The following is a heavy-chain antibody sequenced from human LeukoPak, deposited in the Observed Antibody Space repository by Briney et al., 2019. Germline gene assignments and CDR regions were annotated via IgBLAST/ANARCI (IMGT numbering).Heavy chain of an antibody. CDR3: ARDGHGSGSYYFDY. CDR2: IIPIFGTA. J-gene: IGHJ4*02. D-gene: IGHD3-10*01. Sequence: ASVKVSCKASGGTFSSYAISWVRQAPGQGLEWMGGIIPIFGTADYAQKFQGRVAITADESTSTAYMELSSLRSEDTAVYYCARDGHGSGSYYFDYWGQGTLVTVSS. CDR1: GGTFSSYA. V-gene: IGHV1-69*13.